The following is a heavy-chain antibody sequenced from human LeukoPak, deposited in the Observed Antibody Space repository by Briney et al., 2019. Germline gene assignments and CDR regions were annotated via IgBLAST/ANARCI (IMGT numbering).Heavy chain of an antibody. CDR3: ARVVRGGYSYGIHDY. Sequence: PSQTLSLTCTVSGGSISSGDYYWSWIRQPPGKGLEWIGYIYYSGSTYYNPSLKSRATISVDTSKNQFSLKLSSVTAADTAVYYCARVVRGGYSYGIHDYWGQGTLVTVSS. D-gene: IGHD5-18*01. CDR2: IYYSGST. J-gene: IGHJ4*02. CDR1: GGSISSGDYY. V-gene: IGHV4-30-4*01.